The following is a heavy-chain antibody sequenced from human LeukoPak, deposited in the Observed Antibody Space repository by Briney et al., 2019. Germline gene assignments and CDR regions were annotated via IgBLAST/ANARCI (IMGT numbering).Heavy chain of an antibody. CDR2: INPSGGST. J-gene: IGHJ4*02. Sequence: GASVKVSCKASGYSFSAYYMHWVRQAPGQGLEWMGVINPSGGSTSYALKFQDRVTVSRDTSTSTVYMELTSLRSDDTAVYFCVTSGSYHKYYFDYWGQGTLVTVSS. D-gene: IGHD1-26*01. CDR3: VTSGSYHKYYFDY. V-gene: IGHV1-46*01. CDR1: GYSFSAYY.